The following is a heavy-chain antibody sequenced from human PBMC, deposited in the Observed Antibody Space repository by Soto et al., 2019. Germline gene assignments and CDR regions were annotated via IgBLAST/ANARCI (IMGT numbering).Heavy chain of an antibody. D-gene: IGHD6-6*01. CDR3: ARDRGKAARPHYYYYGMDV. CDR2: IIPIFGTA. Sequence: ASVKVSCKASGGTFSSYAISWVRQAPGQGLEWMGGIIPIFGTANYAQKFQGRVTITADESTSTAYMELSSLRSEDTAVYYCARDRGKAARPHYYYYGMDVWGQGTTVTVSS. CDR1: GGTFSSYA. V-gene: IGHV1-69*13. J-gene: IGHJ6*02.